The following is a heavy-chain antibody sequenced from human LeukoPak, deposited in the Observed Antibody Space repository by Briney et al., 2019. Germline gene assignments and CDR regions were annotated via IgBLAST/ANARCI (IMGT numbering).Heavy chain of an antibody. CDR3: AREGWEGTVVTDAFDI. CDR1: GFKFSSHW. D-gene: IGHD4-23*01. J-gene: IGHJ3*02. CDR2: IKQDGSEK. Sequence: PGGSLRLSCAASGFKFSSHWMSWVRQAPGKGLEWVANIKQDGSEKYYVDSAKGRFTISRDNAKNSLYLQMNSLRAEDTAVYYCAREGWEGTVVTDAFDIWGQGIMVTVSS. V-gene: IGHV3-7*01.